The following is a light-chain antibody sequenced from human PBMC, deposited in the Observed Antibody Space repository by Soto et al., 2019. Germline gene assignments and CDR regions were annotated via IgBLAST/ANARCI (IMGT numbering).Light chain of an antibody. CDR2: GTS. CDR3: QQYSNWPQT. CDR1: QSLNSN. J-gene: IGKJ1*01. V-gene: IGKV3-15*01. Sequence: EVVMTQSPATLSLSPGESATLSFMASQSLNSNLAWYQQRPGQAPRLLIYGTSTRATGIPARFSGSGFETDFTLTISSLQSEDFAVYHCQQYSNWPQTFGEGTKVDIK.